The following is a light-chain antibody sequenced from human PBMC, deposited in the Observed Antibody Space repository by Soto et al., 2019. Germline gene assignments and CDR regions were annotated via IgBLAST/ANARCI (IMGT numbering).Light chain of an antibody. Sequence: QSVLTQRACVSGSPGQSISISCTGNRSDVGAYNYDSWYQQYPGEAPKVIIYDVSHRPAGVSNRFSGSKSGNTASLTISGLQTQDEADYYCSSYTSATTYVFGTGTKVTVL. V-gene: IGLV2-14*01. CDR3: SSYTSATTYV. J-gene: IGLJ1*01. CDR2: DVS. CDR1: RSDVGAYNY.